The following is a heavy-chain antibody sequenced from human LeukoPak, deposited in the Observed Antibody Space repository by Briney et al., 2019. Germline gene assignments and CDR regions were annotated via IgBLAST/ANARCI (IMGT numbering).Heavy chain of an antibody. CDR2: INPNSGDT. V-gene: IGHV1-2*06. Sequence: ASVKVSCKASGYIFTDYYMHWVRQAPGQGPEWMGRINPNSGDTDSAQKFQGSVTMARVTSITTVYMEMRRLTSDDTAVYYCARVAYGNNATPFDHWGQGTLVIVSS. D-gene: IGHD4-11*01. CDR1: GYIFTDYY. CDR3: ARVAYGNNATPFDH. J-gene: IGHJ4*02.